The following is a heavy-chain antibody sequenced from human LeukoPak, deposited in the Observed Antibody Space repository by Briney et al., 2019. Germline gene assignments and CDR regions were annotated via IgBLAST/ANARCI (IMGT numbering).Heavy chain of an antibody. V-gene: IGHV3-23*01. Sequence: PGGSQRLSCAASGFTFSSYAMSWVRQAPGKGLEWVSAISGSGGSTYYADSVEGRFTISRDNSKNTLYLQMNSLRAEDTAVYYCAKDPAYYYGSGSPHAFDIWGQGTMVTVSS. CDR2: ISGSGGST. CDR3: AKDPAYYYGSGSPHAFDI. J-gene: IGHJ3*02. CDR1: GFTFSSYA. D-gene: IGHD3-10*01.